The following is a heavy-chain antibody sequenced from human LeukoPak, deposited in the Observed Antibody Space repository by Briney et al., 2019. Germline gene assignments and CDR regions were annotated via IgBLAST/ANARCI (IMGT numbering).Heavy chain of an antibody. J-gene: IGHJ4*02. V-gene: IGHV4-59*01. CDR1: GGSISSYY. Sequence: SETLSLTCTVSGGSISSYYWSWIRQPPGKGLEWIGYIYYSGSTNYNPSLKSRVTISVDTSKNQFSLKLSSVTAADTAVYYCAREGVDSSGYLYYFDYWGQGTLVTVSS. CDR3: AREGVDSSGYLYYFDY. CDR2: IYYSGST. D-gene: IGHD3-22*01.